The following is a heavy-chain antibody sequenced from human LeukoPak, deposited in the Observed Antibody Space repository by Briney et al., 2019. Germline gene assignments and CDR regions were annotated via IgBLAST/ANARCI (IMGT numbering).Heavy chain of an antibody. J-gene: IGHJ3*02. D-gene: IGHD3-22*01. CDR2: IRCSGGGT. Sequence: GGFLRLSFAASGFTFSSYAMSWVRQAPGKGLEGVSAIRCSGGGTYYADSVKGRFTISRDNSKNTMYLQMNSLRAEDTAVYYCAKQYYYDSTGAFDIWGQGTMVTVSS. CDR3: AKQYYYDSTGAFDI. V-gene: IGHV3-23*01. CDR1: GFTFSSYA.